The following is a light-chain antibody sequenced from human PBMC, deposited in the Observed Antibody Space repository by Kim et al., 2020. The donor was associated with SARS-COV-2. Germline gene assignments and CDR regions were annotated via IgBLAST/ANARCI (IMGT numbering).Light chain of an antibody. J-gene: IGLJ3*02. CDR2: QDS. V-gene: IGLV3-1*01. CDR1: KLGDKY. Sequence: VSPGQTASITCSGDKLGDKYACWYQQRPGQSPVLVIYQDSKRPSGIPERFSGSNSGNTATLTISGTQAMDEADYYCQAWDSSTAWVFGGGTQLTVL. CDR3: QAWDSSTAWV.